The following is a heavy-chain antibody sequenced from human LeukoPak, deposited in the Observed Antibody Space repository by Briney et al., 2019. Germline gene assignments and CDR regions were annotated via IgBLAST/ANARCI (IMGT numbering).Heavy chain of an antibody. V-gene: IGHV3-7*04. D-gene: IGHD2-2*01. J-gene: IGHJ4*02. Sequence: GGSLRLSCAASGFTFSRHWMSWVRQAPGQGLEWVANINQDGSEKYYVDSVKGRFTISRDNAKNSLYLQMNSLRDEDTAVYFCARDGVAPGIYFDHWGQGTLVTVSS. CDR3: ARDGVAPGIYFDH. CDR1: GFTFSRHW. CDR2: INQDGSEK.